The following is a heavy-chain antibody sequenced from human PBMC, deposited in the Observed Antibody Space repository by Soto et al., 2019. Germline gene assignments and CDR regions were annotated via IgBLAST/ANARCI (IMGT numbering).Heavy chain of an antibody. CDR1: GGSISSSSYY. CDR3: ARQAPTDYDILTGYTDY. V-gene: IGHV4-39*01. Sequence: SETLSLTCTVSGGSISSSSYYWGWIRQPPGKGLEWIGSIYYSGSTYYNPSLKSRVTISVDTSKNQFSLKLSSVTAADTAVYYCARQAPTDYDILTGYTDYWGQGTLVTVSS. D-gene: IGHD3-9*01. J-gene: IGHJ4*02. CDR2: IYYSGST.